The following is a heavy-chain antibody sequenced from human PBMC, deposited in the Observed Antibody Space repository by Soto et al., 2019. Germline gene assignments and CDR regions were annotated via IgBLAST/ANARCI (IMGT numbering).Heavy chain of an antibody. D-gene: IGHD3-3*01. Sequence: GASVKVSCKASGYTFTSYGISWVRQAPGQGLEWMGWISAYNGNTNYAQKLQGRVTMTTDTSTSTAYMELRGLRSDDTAVYYCARDALTIFGVVNNWFDPWGQGTLVTVSS. CDR3: ARDALTIFGVVNNWFDP. CDR1: GYTFTSYG. CDR2: ISAYNGNT. J-gene: IGHJ5*02. V-gene: IGHV1-18*01.